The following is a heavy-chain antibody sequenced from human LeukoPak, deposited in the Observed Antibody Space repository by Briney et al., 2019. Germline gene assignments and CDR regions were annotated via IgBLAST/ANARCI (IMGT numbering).Heavy chain of an antibody. D-gene: IGHD1-14*01. Sequence: SETLSLTCTVSRGSISTYYWTWIRQPPGKGLEYIGYIHSSGNSNYNPSLKSRVTMSVDTSKSQFSLNLSSVTAADTAVYYCVRRRASYQTGYGSFDYWGQGILVTVSS. V-gene: IGHV4-4*09. CDR2: IHSSGNS. CDR3: VRRRASYQTGYGSFDY. CDR1: RGSISTYY. J-gene: IGHJ4*02.